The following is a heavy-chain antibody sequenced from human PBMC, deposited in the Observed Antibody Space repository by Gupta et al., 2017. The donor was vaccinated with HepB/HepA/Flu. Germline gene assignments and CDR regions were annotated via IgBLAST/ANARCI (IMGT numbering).Heavy chain of an antibody. CDR2: ISYDGSNK. CDR1: GFTFNNYG. Sequence: QVQLVESGGGVVQPGRSLRLSCAASGFTFNNYGMHWVRQAPGKGLEWVAVISYDGSNKYYADSVKGRFTISRDDSKNTLYLQMNSLRVEDTAVYYCAKDQAGTTFDFWGQGTLVTVSS. D-gene: IGHD1-1*01. J-gene: IGHJ4*02. V-gene: IGHV3-30*18. CDR3: AKDQAGTTFDF.